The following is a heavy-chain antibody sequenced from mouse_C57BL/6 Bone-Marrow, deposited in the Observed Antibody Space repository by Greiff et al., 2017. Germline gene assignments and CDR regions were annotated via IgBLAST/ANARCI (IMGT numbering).Heavy chain of an antibody. V-gene: IGHV5-6*01. Sequence: EVKLVESGGDLVKPGGSLKLSCAASGFTFSSYGMSWVRQTPDKRLEWVATISSGGSYTYYPDSVKGRFTISRDNAKNTLYLQMSSLKSEDTAMYSWARPLTCYYAMDYWGQGTSVTVSS. J-gene: IGHJ4*01. CDR3: ARPLTCYYAMDY. CDR2: ISSGGSYT. CDR1: GFTFSSYG.